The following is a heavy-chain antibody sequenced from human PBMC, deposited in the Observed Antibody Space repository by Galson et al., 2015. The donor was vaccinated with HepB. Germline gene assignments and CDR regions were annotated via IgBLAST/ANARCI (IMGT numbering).Heavy chain of an antibody. CDR1: GYTLTELS. D-gene: IGHD3-10*01. V-gene: IGHV1-24*01. Sequence: SVKVSCKVSGYTLTELSMHWVRQAPGKGLEWMGGFDPEDGETIYAQKFQGRVTMTEDTSTDTAYMELSSLRSEDTAVYYCATAGIWFGESQVDYWGQGTLVTVSS. CDR2: FDPEDGET. J-gene: IGHJ4*02. CDR3: ATAGIWFGESQVDY.